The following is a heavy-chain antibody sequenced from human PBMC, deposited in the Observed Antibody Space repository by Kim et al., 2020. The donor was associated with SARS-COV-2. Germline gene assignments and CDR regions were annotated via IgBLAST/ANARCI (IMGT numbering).Heavy chain of an antibody. J-gene: IGHJ6*02. CDR1: GFTFDDYA. Sequence: GGSLRLSCAASGFTFDDYAMHWVRQAPGKGLEWVSGISWNSGSIGYADSVKGRFTISRDNAKNSLYLQMNSLRAEDTALYYCAKIRWDFTDYGMDVWAKGPRSPSP. D-gene: IGHD2-8*02. V-gene: IGHV3-9*01. CDR2: ISWNSGSI. CDR3: AKIRWDFTDYGMDV.